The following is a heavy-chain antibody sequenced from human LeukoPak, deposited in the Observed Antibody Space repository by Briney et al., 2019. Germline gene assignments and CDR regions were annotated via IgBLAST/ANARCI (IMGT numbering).Heavy chain of an antibody. J-gene: IGHJ6*02. D-gene: IGHD3-10*01. CDR1: GFSLSNYW. V-gene: IGHV3-7*01. CDR3: AWYGVTHGLDV. CDR2: INQDGSDK. Sequence: PGGSLRLSCAASGFSLSNYWMGWGRQAPGKGLEWVANINQDGSDKYYVDSVMGRFTISKDNAKNSVYLQMNSLRPEDTAIYYCAWYGVTHGLDVWGQGTTVTVSS.